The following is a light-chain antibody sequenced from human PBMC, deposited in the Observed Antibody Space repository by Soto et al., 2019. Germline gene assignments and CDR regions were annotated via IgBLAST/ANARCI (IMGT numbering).Light chain of an antibody. Sequence: VLTQSPATLSLSPGERATLSCRASQAVSTYVAWYQHKPGQAPRLLIYDASKRATGVPFRFSGSGSGTDFTLTVSSLEPEDFAVYYCQQRLLWPQTFGQGTKVDI. CDR3: QQRLLWPQT. V-gene: IGKV3-11*01. J-gene: IGKJ1*01. CDR1: QAVSTY. CDR2: DAS.